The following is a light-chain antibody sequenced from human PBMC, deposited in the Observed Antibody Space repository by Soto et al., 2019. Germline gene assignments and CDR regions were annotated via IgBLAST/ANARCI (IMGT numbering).Light chain of an antibody. Sequence: QSVLTQPPSVSAAPGQQVTISCSGSSSTIGDNHVFWYQQLPGAAPKLLISETNKRPSGIPDRFSGSKSGTSGTLAITGLQTGDEADYYCGIWDSTLPSNWVFGGGTKLTVL. CDR3: GIWDSTLPSNWV. CDR1: SSTIGDNH. J-gene: IGLJ3*02. V-gene: IGLV1-51*02. CDR2: ETN.